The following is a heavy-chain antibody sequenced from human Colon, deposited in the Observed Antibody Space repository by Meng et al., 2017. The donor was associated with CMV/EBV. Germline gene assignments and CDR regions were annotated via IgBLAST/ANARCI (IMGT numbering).Heavy chain of an antibody. Sequence: GESLKTSCLASGFTFSNYEMNWVRQAPGEGLELVAYINTLENSLFYADSVKGRFTISRDNAKNSLHLQMNSLRVEDSAIYYCARTPGSSRDGGDGMDVWGQGTTVTVSS. V-gene: IGHV3-48*03. CDR1: GFTFSNYE. J-gene: IGHJ6*02. CDR2: INTLENSL. CDR3: ARTPGSSRDGGDGMDV. D-gene: IGHD6-13*01.